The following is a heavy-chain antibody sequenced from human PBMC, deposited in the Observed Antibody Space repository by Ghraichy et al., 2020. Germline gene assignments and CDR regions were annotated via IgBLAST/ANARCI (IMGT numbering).Heavy chain of an antibody. D-gene: IGHD2-15*01. Sequence: ASVKVSCKASGYTFTSYDINWVRQATGQGLEWMGWMNPNSGNTGYAQKFQGRVTMTRNTSISTAYMELSSLRSEDTAVYYCARRRGVRWSHTNWFDPWGQGTLVTVSS. J-gene: IGHJ5*02. CDR1: GYTFTSYD. V-gene: IGHV1-8*02. CDR2: MNPNSGNT. CDR3: ARRRGVRWSHTNWFDP.